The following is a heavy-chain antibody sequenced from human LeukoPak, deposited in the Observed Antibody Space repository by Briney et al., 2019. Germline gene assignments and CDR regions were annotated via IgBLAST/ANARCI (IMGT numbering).Heavy chain of an antibody. V-gene: IGHV4-34*01. CDR2: INHSGST. CDR3: AREMAAGFDY. J-gene: IGHJ4*02. CDR1: GGSFSGYY. Sequence: PSETLSLTCAVYGGSFSGYYWSWIRQPPGKGLEWIGEINHSGSTNYNPSLKSRVTISVDTSKNQFSLKLSSVTAADTAVYYWAREMAAGFDYWGQETLVTVSS. D-gene: IGHD6-13*01.